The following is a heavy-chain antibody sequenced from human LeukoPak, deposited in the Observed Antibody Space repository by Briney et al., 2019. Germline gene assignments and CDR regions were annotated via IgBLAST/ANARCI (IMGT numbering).Heavy chain of an antibody. D-gene: IGHD1-20*01. CDR1: GGSFSGYY. Sequence: SETLSLTCAVYGGSFSGYYWSWIRQPPGKGLEWIGEINHSGSTNYNPSLKSRVTISVDTPKNQFSLKLSSVTAADTAVYYCARESGITGMTSWGQGTLVTVSS. CDR2: INHSGST. V-gene: IGHV4-34*01. J-gene: IGHJ5*02. CDR3: ARESGITGMTS.